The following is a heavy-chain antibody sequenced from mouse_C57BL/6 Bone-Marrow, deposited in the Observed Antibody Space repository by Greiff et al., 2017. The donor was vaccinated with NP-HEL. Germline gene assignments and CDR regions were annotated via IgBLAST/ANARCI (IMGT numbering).Heavy chain of an antibody. CDR3: ARFRWLLYYYAMDY. J-gene: IGHJ4*01. V-gene: IGHV1-64*01. CDR2: IHPNSGST. Sequence: QVQLQQSGAELVKPGASVKLSCKASGYTFTSYWMHWVKQRPGQGLEWIGMIHPNSGSTNYNEKFKSKATLTVDKSSSTAYMQLSSLTSEDSAVYYCARFRWLLYYYAMDYWGQGTSVTVSS. D-gene: IGHD2-3*01. CDR1: GYTFTSYW.